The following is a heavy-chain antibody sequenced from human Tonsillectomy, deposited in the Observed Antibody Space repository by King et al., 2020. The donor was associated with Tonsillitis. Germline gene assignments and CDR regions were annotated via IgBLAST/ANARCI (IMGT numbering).Heavy chain of an antibody. Sequence: VQLQQSGPGLVKPSQTLSLTCAISGDSVSSDSAAWNWLRQSPSRGLEWLGRTYYRSKWYNDYSVSVKIRITINPDTSKNQFFLQLNSVTPEDTAVYYCARDHAGLGNRDGAFDIWGQGTMVTVSS. V-gene: IGHV6-1*01. CDR3: ARDHAGLGNRDGAFDI. CDR1: GDSVSSDSAA. J-gene: IGHJ3*02. D-gene: IGHD5-24*01. CDR2: TYYRSKWYN.